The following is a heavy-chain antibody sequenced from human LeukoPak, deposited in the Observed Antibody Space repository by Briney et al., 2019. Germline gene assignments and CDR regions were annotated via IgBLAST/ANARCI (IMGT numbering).Heavy chain of an antibody. Sequence: GGSLRLSCEVSGLTVSGNYMSWVRQSPGKGLEWVSVIYSGGSTYYADSVKGRFTISRDNSKNTLYLQMNSLRAEDTAVYYCARAMRGYSYILEHWGQGTLVTVSS. D-gene: IGHD5-18*01. CDR2: IYSGGST. CDR1: GLTVSGNY. J-gene: IGHJ4*02. CDR3: ARAMRGYSYILEH. V-gene: IGHV3-53*01.